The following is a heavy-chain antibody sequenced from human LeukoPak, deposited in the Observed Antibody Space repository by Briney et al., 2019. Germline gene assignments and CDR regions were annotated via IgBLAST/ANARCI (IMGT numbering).Heavy chain of an antibody. J-gene: IGHJ4*02. V-gene: IGHV3-74*01. Sequence: GGSLRLSCAASGFTFSSYWMHWVRQAPGKGLVWVSRINSDGSSTSYADSVKGRFTIPRDNAKNTLYLQMNSLRAEDTAVYYCARDPHYYDSSGYYSRASDYWGQGTLVTVSS. CDR3: ARDPHYYDSSGYYSRASDY. CDR1: GFTFSSYW. D-gene: IGHD3-22*01. CDR2: INSDGSST.